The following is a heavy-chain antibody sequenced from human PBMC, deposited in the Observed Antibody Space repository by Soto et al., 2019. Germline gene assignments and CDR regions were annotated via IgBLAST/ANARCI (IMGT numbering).Heavy chain of an antibody. CDR3: ARGLTTYYDFWSGFTLDYYYGMDV. V-gene: IGHV1-8*01. Sequence: ASVKVSCKASGYTFTSYDINWVRQATGQGLEWMGWMNPNSGNTGYAQKFQGRVTMTRNTSISTAYMELSSLRSEDTAVYYCARGLTTYYDFWSGFTLDYYYGMDVWGKGTTVAV. D-gene: IGHD3-3*01. J-gene: IGHJ6*04. CDR1: GYTFTSYD. CDR2: MNPNSGNT.